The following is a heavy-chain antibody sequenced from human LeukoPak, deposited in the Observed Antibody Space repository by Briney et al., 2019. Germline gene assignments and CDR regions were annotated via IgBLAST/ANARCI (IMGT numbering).Heavy chain of an antibody. Sequence: GGSLRLSCAASGFTFSSYEINWVRQAPGKGLEWVSYIDSSGSLIYDADSVKGRFTVSRDNPQNSVYLQMNILRAEDTALYYCARERASCGGDCLDYWGQGTLVTVSS. CDR2: IDSSGSLI. V-gene: IGHV3-48*03. CDR1: GFTFSSYE. J-gene: IGHJ4*02. D-gene: IGHD2-21*02. CDR3: ARERASCGGDCLDY.